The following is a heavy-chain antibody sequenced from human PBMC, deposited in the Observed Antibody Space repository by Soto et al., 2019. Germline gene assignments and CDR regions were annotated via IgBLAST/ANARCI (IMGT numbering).Heavy chain of an antibody. Sequence: VKVSCKVSGYTLTELSMHWVRQAPGKGLEWMGGFDPEDGETIYAQKFQGRVTITEDTSTDTAYMELSSLRSEDTAVYYCATATPCSGGSCYQDYWGQGTLVTVSS. CDR3: ATATPCSGGSCYQDY. V-gene: IGHV1-24*01. J-gene: IGHJ4*02. D-gene: IGHD2-15*01. CDR1: GYTLTELS. CDR2: FDPEDGET.